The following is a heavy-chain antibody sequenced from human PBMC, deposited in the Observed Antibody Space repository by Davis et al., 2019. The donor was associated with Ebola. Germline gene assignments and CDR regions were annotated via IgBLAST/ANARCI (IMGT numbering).Heavy chain of an antibody. CDR1: GYTFTGYY. CDR2: INPDTGGT. V-gene: IGHV1-2*02. D-gene: IGHD6-6*01. J-gene: IGHJ3*01. CDR3: ATALIPPRRIFDV. Sequence: ASVKVSCKAYGYTFTGYYMHWVRQAPGQGLEWMGRINPDTGGTTYAEKFQGRITMTRDMSNSAASMDLTDLRSDDTAVYYCATALIPPRRIFDVWGQGTLVTVSS.